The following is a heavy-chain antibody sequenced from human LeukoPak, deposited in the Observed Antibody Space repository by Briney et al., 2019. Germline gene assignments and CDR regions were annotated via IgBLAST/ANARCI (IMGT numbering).Heavy chain of an antibody. CDR1: GFTFSSFA. CDR2: ISGSAGST. Sequence: SGGSLRLSCAASGFTFSSFAMTWVRQAPGKGLEWVSGISGSAGSTYYADSVKGRFTISRDNSKNTLYLQMNSLRAEDTAVYYCAKERDDGSGQNLALFDPWGKGTLVTVSS. CDR3: AKERDDGSGQNLALFDP. J-gene: IGHJ5*02. D-gene: IGHD3-22*01. V-gene: IGHV3-23*01.